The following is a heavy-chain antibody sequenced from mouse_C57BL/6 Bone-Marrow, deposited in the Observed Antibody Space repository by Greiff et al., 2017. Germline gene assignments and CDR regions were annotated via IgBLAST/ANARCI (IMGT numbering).Heavy chain of an antibody. D-gene: IGHD4-1*01. CDR1: GFTFSSYG. CDR2: ISSGGSYT. J-gene: IGHJ3*01. V-gene: IGHV5-6*01. Sequence: EVKVVESGGDLVKPGGSLKLSCAASGFTFSSYGMSWVRQTPDKRLEWVATISSGGSYTYYPDSVKGRFTISRDNAKNTLYLQMSSLKSEDTAMYYCARHASNCWFAYWGQGTLVTVSA. CDR3: ARHASNCWFAY.